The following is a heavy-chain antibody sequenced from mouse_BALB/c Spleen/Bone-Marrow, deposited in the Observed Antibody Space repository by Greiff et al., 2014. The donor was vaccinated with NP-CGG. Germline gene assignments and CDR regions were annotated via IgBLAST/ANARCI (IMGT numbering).Heavy chain of an antibody. CDR2: IRNKAKGYTT. V-gene: IGHV7-3*02. CDR1: GFTFSDYY. CDR3: ARDRNNDTHWYLDV. Sequence: VKLMESGGGLVQPGGSLRLSCATSGFTFSDYYMSWVRQPPGKALEWLGFIRNKAKGYTTEYIPSVKGRFTISRDNSQSMLYLQMNTLRAEDSATYYCARDRNNDTHWYLDVWGAGTTVTVSS. D-gene: IGHD2-12*01. J-gene: IGHJ1*01.